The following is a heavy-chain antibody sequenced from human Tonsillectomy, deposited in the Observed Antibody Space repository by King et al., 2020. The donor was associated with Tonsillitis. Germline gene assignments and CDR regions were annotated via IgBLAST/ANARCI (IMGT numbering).Heavy chain of an antibody. V-gene: IGHV2-26*01. J-gene: IGHJ6*02. Sequence: VTLKESGPVLVKPTETLTLTCTVSGFSLSNARMGVSWTRQPPGKALEWLAHIFSNDEKYYNTSLNSRLTISKDTSKSQVVLTMTNMDPVDPATYYCARVTTVTKSFYYYGMDVWGQGTTVTVSS. CDR3: ARVTTVTKSFYYYGMDV. D-gene: IGHD4-17*01. CDR2: IFSNDEK. CDR1: GFSLSNARMG.